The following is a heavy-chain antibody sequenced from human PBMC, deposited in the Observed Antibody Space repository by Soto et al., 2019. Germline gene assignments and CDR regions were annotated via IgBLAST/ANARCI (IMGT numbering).Heavy chain of an antibody. J-gene: IGHJ5*02. Sequence: QVQLVQSGAEVKKPGASVKVSCKASGYTFTGYYMHWVRQAPGQGLEWMGWINPNSGGTNYAQKFQGRVTMTRDTSISTAYMELSRLRSDDTAMYYCARDYPLTAQEGTRTYNWFDPWGQGTLVTVSS. V-gene: IGHV1-2*02. D-gene: IGHD5-18*01. CDR3: ARDYPLTAQEGTRTYNWFDP. CDR1: GYTFTGYY. CDR2: INPNSGGT.